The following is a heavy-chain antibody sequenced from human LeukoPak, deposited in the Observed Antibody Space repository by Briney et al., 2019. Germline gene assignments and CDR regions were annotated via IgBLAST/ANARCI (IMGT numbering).Heavy chain of an antibody. J-gene: IGHJ4*02. CDR2: INHSGST. CDR3: ARGHHWNPSGFDY. Sequence: PSETLSLTCAVYGGSFSGYYWSWIRQPPGKGLEWTGEINHSGSTNYNPSLKSRVTISVDTSKNQFSLKLSSVTAADTAVYYCARGHHWNPSGFDYWGQGTLVTVSS. V-gene: IGHV4-34*01. CDR1: GGSFSGYY. D-gene: IGHD6-25*01.